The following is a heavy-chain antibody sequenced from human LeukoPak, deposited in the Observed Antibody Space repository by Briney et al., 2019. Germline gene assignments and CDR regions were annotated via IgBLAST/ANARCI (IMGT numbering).Heavy chain of an antibody. CDR2: ISSSSSTI. CDR3: ARESTYI. V-gene: IGHV3-48*01. Sequence: KPGGSLRLSCAASGFTFSSYSLNGVGQAPGKGLEWVSYISSSSSTIYYADSVKGRFTISRDNSKNTLYLQMNSLRAEDTAVYYCARESTYIWGQGTMVTVSS. J-gene: IGHJ3*02. CDR1: GFTFSSYS.